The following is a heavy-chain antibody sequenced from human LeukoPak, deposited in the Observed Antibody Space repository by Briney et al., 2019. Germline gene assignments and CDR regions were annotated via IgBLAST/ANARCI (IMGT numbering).Heavy chain of an antibody. CDR1: GGSFSGYY. Sequence: SGTLSLTCAVYGGSFSGYYWSWIRQPPGKGLEWIEEINHSGSTNYNPSLKSRVTISVDTSKNQFSLKLSSVTAADTAVYYCARELRYSSSWYPNWFDPWGQGTLVTVSS. V-gene: IGHV4-34*01. CDR2: INHSGST. J-gene: IGHJ5*02. D-gene: IGHD6-13*01. CDR3: ARELRYSSSWYPNWFDP.